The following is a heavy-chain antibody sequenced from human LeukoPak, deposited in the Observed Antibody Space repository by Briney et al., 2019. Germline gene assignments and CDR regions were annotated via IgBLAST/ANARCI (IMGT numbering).Heavy chain of an antibody. CDR1: GGSFSSYY. D-gene: IGHD3-16*02. J-gene: IGHJ2*01. V-gene: IGHV4-59*01. CDR3: AREGSGVWGSYRQRPPAGWYFDL. CDR2: IYYSGST. Sequence: SETLSLTCAVYGGSFSSYYWSWIRQPPGKGLEWIGYIYYSGSTNYNPSLKSRVTISVDTSKNQFSLKLSSVTAADTAVYYCAREGSGVWGSYRQRPPAGWYFDLWGRGTLVTVSS.